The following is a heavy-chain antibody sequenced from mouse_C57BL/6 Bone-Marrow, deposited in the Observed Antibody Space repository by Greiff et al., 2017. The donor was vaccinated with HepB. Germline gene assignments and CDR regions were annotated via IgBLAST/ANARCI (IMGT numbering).Heavy chain of an antibody. CDR2: INPSNGGT. Sequence: QVQLQQPGTELVKPGASVKLSCKASGYTFTSDWMHWVKQRPGQGLEWIGNINPSNGGTNYNEKFKSKATLTVDKSSSTAYMQLSSLTSEDSAVYYCASPFYYGSSPYAMDYWGQGTSVTVSS. J-gene: IGHJ4*01. D-gene: IGHD1-1*01. CDR3: ASPFYYGSSPYAMDY. V-gene: IGHV1-53*01. CDR1: GYTFTSDW.